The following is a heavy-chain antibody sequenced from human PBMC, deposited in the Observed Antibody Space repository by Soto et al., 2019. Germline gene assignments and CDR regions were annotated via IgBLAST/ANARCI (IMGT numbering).Heavy chain of an antibody. D-gene: IGHD3-22*01. CDR2: IYYSGST. Sequence: EPLSVTLTVAGGCISSSSYYWGWIRQPPGKGLEWIGSIYYSGSTYYNPSLKSRVTISVDTSKNQFSLKLISVTAADTAVYYCPTPGVGSSGYYYFDYWGQGTLLT. V-gene: IGHV4-39*01. CDR1: GGCISSSSYY. J-gene: IGHJ4*02. CDR3: PTPGVGSSGYYYFDY.